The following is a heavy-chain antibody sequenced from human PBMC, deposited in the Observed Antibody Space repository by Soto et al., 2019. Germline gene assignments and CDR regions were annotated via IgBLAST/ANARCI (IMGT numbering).Heavy chain of an antibody. CDR3: ARGGIAAAAPPDY. D-gene: IGHD6-13*01. Sequence: SDTLSLTCTVSGGSISIGGYYWSWILQHPGKGLEWIGYIYYSGSTYYNPSLKSRVTISVDTSKNQFSLKLSSVTAADTAVYYCARGGIAAAAPPDYWGQGTLVTGSS. V-gene: IGHV4-31*03. CDR2: IYYSGST. J-gene: IGHJ4*02. CDR1: GGSISIGGYY.